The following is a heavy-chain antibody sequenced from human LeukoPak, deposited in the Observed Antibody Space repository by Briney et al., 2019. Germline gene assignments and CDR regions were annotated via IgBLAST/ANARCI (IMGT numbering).Heavy chain of an antibody. D-gene: IGHD2-2*01. J-gene: IGHJ4*02. CDR2: ISGSGGST. Sequence: GGSLRLSCAASGFTFSSYAMSWVRQAPGKGLEWVSAISGSGGSTYYADSVKGRFTISRDNPKNTLYLQMNSLRAEDTAVYYCAKDRWDIVVVPAAHDYWGQGTLVTVSS. V-gene: IGHV3-23*01. CDR3: AKDRWDIVVVPAAHDY. CDR1: GFTFSSYA.